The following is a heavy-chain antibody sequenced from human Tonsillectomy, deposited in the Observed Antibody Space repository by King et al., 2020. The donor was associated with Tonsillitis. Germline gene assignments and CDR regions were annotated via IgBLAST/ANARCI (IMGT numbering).Heavy chain of an antibody. CDR3: ARAAAGLRYFDY. D-gene: IGHD6-13*01. CDR2: ISSSGISI. CDR1: GFTFSSYE. J-gene: IGHJ4*02. V-gene: IGHV3-48*03. Sequence: VQLVESGGGLVQPGGSLRLSCAASGFTFSSYEMNWVRQAPGKGLEGVSYISSSGISISYADSGKGRFTISRDNAKNSLYLQMNSLRAEDTAVYYCARAAAGLRYFDYWGQGTLVTFSS.